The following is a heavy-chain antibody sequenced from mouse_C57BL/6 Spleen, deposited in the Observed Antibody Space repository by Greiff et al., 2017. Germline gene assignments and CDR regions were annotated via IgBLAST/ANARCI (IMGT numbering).Heavy chain of an antibody. CDR3: VPHYYGSSYWYFDV. Sequence: EVQLQQSGAELVKPGASVKLSCTASGFNIKDYYMHWVKQRTEQGLEWIGRIDPEDGETKYAPKFQGKATITADTSSNTAYLQLSSLISEDTAVYYCVPHYYGSSYWYFDVWGTGTTVTVSS. J-gene: IGHJ1*03. V-gene: IGHV14-2*01. D-gene: IGHD1-1*01. CDR1: GFNIKDYY. CDR2: IDPEDGET.